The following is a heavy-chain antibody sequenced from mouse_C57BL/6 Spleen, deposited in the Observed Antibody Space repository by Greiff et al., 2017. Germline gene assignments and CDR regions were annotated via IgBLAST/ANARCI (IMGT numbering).Heavy chain of an antibody. J-gene: IGHJ2*01. CDR1: GYSITSGYY. CDR2: ISYDGSN. V-gene: IGHV3-6*01. D-gene: IGHD2-1*01. Sequence: EVQLVESGPGLVKPSQSLSLTCSVTGYSITSGYYWNWIRQFPGNKLEWMGYISYDGSNNYNPSLKNRISITRDTSKNQFFLKLNSVTTEDTATYYCARDEYGTLDYWGQGTTLTVSS. CDR3: ARDEYGTLDY.